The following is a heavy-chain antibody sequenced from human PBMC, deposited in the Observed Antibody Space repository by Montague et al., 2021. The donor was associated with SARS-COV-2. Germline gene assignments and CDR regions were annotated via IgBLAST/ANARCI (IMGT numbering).Heavy chain of an antibody. J-gene: IGHJ4*02. CDR2: ISNTGRDI. V-gene: IGHV3-11*01. CDR3: ARVLLGVSHGDY. D-gene: IGHD3-10*01. Sequence: SLSLSFAASGFTLSDYYMSWIRQAPGKGLEWLSYISNTGRDIKYVDSVKGRFTVSRDIAKNTLYLQMDSLRAEDTAVYYCARVLLGVSHGDYWGQGTLVTVSS. CDR1: GFTLSDYY.